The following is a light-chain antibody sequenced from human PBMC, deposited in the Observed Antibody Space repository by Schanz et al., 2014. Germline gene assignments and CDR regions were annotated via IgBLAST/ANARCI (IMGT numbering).Light chain of an antibody. CDR3: AAWDDSLSGQV. CDR2: GDN. J-gene: IGLJ3*02. Sequence: QSVLTQPPSVSGAPGQRVTISCTGSSSNIGAGYDVHWYQQVPGTAPKVLIYGDNNRPSGVPDRFSRSKSGTSASLAISGLRSEDEADYYCAAWDDSLSGQVFGGGTKLTVL. CDR1: SSNIGAGYD. V-gene: IGLV1-40*01.